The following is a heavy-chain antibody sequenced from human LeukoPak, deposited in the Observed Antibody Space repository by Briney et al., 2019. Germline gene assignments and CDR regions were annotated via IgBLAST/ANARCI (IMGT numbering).Heavy chain of an antibody. V-gene: IGHV3-49*03. J-gene: IGHJ4*02. CDR2: IRPKSDGGTA. CDR3: DNRGY. CDR1: GFTFRDQF. D-gene: IGHD2/OR15-2a*01. Sequence: GGSLRLSCTTSGFTFRDQFITWFRQAPGKGLEWVAFIRPKSDGGTAEYAASVKGRFTMSGDDSRSIAYLDMNSLKTEDTAVYYCDNRGYWGQGTLVTVSS.